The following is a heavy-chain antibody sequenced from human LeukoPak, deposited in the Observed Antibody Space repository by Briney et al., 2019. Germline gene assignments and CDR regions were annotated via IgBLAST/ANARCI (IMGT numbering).Heavy chain of an antibody. CDR1: GGSITTTDFD. V-gene: IGHV4-39*01. CDR3: ARFKGGTGFDY. Sequence: PSETPSLTCAVSGGSITTTDFDWAWIRQPPGQGFEWIATISSSGKAYYYPSLMSRVTISVDTSKNQFSLDVTSVTAADTGLFYCARFKGGTGFDYWGRGILV. CDR2: ISSSGKA. D-gene: IGHD1-26*01. J-gene: IGHJ4*02.